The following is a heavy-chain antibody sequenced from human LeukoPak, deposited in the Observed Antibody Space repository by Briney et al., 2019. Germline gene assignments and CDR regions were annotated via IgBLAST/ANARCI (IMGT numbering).Heavy chain of an antibody. CDR1: GGSISSSNYY. D-gene: IGHD3-22*01. CDR3: ARQAYYYDSGGFSNYFDC. V-gene: IGHV4-39*01. CDR2: IYYSGST. Sequence: PSETLSLTCTVSGGSISSSNYYWGWIRQPPGKGLEWIGSIYYSGSTYYNPSLNSRVTISVDTSKNQFSLKLNSVTAADTAVYYCARQAYYYDSGGFSNYFDCWGQGTLVTVSS. J-gene: IGHJ4*02.